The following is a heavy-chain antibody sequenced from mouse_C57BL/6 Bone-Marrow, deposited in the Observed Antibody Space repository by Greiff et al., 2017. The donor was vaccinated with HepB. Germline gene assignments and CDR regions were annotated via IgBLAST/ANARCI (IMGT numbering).Heavy chain of an antibody. Sequence: DVKLVESEGGLVQPGSSMKLSCTASGFTFSDYYMAWVRQVPEKGLEWVANINYDGSSTYYLDSLKSRFIISRDNAKNILYLQMSSLKSEDTATYYCARDRPITTVVARGYVDVWGTGTTVTVSS. D-gene: IGHD1-1*01. CDR2: INYDGSST. J-gene: IGHJ1*03. CDR3: ARDRPITTVVARGYVDV. CDR1: GFTFSDYY. V-gene: IGHV5-16*01.